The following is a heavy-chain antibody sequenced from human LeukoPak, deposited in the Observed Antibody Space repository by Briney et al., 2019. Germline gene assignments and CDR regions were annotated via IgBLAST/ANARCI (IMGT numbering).Heavy chain of an antibody. D-gene: IGHD3-9*01. J-gene: IGHJ5*02. CDR3: AGGFGFLTES. CDR2: IKQDGTEQ. V-gene: IGHV3-7*04. Sequence: GGSLRLSCAASGFTFSTYYMAWVRQAPGKGLEWVANIKQDGTEQYHGGSVRGRFTISRDNARNSLYLQLESLTVEDTAVYFCAGGFGFLTESWGQGTLVTVSS. CDR1: GFTFSTYY.